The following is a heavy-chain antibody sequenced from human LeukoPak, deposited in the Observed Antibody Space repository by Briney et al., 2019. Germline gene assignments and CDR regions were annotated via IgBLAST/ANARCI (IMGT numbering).Heavy chain of an antibody. CDR1: GFTFDDYA. V-gene: IGHV3-43D*03. D-gene: IGHD6-19*01. CDR2: ISWDGGST. CDR3: ARDKDVAGNFDY. Sequence: QPGGSLRLSCAASGFTFDDYAMHWVRQAPGKGLEWVSLISWDGGSTYYADSVKGRFTISRDNAKNSLYLQMNSLRAEDMAVYYCARDKDVAGNFDYWGQGTLVTVSS. J-gene: IGHJ4*02.